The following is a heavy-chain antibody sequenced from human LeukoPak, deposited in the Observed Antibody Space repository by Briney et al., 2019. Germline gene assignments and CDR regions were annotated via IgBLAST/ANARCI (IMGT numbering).Heavy chain of an antibody. CDR2: ISPSGNYI. CDR1: GLTFSGYT. CDR3: ARGIAASGYTMDV. D-gene: IGHD6-13*01. V-gene: IGHV3-21*01. J-gene: IGHJ6*02. Sequence: GGALRLSCAASGLTFSGYTMKWVRQAPGKGVEWVAYISPSGNYIYYADSVKGRFTISRDNAKNSLFLQMNSLRAEDTAVYSCARGIAASGYTMDVWGRGTTVTVSS.